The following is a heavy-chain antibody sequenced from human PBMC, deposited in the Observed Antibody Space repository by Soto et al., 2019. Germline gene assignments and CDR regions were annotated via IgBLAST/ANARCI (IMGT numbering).Heavy chain of an antibody. D-gene: IGHD5-12*01. J-gene: IGHJ4*02. V-gene: IGHV4-59*08. CDR2: IYYSGST. Sequence: SETLSLTCTVSGGSISSHYWSWIRQPPGQGLEWIGYIYYSGSTNYNPSLKSRVTISADTSKSQFSLRLSSVTAADTAVYFCARLDGYGHYFDYWGQGALVTVSS. CDR3: ARLDGYGHYFDY. CDR1: GGSISSHY.